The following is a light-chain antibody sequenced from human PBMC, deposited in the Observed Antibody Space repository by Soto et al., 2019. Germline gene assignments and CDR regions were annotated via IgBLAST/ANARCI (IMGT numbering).Light chain of an antibody. CDR3: QQFIDLIT. J-gene: IGKJ4*01. CDR2: GVS. CDR1: QDIRKN. Sequence: DIQMTQSPSSLSASVGDRVTITCQASQDIRKNLNWYQQKPGKAPKLLIYGVSNLETGVPSRFSGSGSGTCFTLTITCLPREDISLYYCQQFIDLITFGGGTNVEI. V-gene: IGKV1-33*01.